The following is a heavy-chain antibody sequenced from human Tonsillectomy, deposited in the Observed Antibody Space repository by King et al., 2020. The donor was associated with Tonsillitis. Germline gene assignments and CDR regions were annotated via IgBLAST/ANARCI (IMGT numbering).Heavy chain of an antibody. CDR2: ITNDGSST. V-gene: IGHV3-74*01. J-gene: IGHJ3*02. CDR1: GFTFSSYW. D-gene: IGHD1/OR15-1a*01. Sequence: VQLVESGGGLVQPGGSLSLSCAASGFTFSSYWMHWVRQAPGQGLVWVSRITNDGSSTSSADSVKGRFTISRDNAKNTLSLQMNSLRAEDTAVYFCTRVRTVGFDAFDIWGQGTMVTVSS. CDR3: TRVRTVGFDAFDI.